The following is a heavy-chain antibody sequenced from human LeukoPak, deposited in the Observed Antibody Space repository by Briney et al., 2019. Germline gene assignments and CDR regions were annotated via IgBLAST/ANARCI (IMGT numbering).Heavy chain of an antibody. D-gene: IGHD1-14*01. J-gene: IGHJ4*02. CDR1: GDSISSNAYY. V-gene: IGHV4-39*01. CDR3: TRGFDHAKSGY. Sequence: SETLSLTCTVSGDSISSNAYYWGWSRQPPGKGLEWLGMIHFSGTIYNNPSLMSRVTISVDTSKNQFSLKLTSVTAADTAVYYCTRGFDHAKSGYWGQGTLVTVSS. CDR2: IHFSGTI.